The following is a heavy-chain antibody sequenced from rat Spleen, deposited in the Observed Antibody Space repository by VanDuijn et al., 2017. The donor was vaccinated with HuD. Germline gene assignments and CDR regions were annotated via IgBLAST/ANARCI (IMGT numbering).Heavy chain of an antibody. Sequence: EVQLVESGGGLVQPGRSLKLSCAASGFTFSDYNMAWVRQAPKKGLEWVATISTSGGSTYYRDSVTGRFTISRDNAKSTLYLQMNSLRSEDTATYYCTRDQLGALGYWGQGVMVTLFSDVMDAWGQGASVTVSS. D-gene: IGHD5-1*01. CDR1: GFTFSDYN. J-gene: IGHJ4*01. CDR2: ISTSGGST. V-gene: IGHV5-27*01. CDR3: TRDQLGALGYWGQGVMVTLFSDVMDA.